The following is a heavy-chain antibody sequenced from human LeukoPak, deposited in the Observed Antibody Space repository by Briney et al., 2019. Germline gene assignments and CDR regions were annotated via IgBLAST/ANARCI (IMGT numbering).Heavy chain of an antibody. CDR2: MHPDSGGT. CDR1: GYTFTVYY. J-gene: IGHJ3*02. V-gene: IGHV1-2*02. D-gene: IGHD1-26*01. Sequence: ASVTVSFKSSGYTFTVYYFHWVRQAPGQGLEWMGWMHPDSGGTKCAQKFQGRLTMTRDTSISTGYMELTRLRSDDTAIYYCARFGADALDIWGQGTMVTVSS. CDR3: ARFGADALDI.